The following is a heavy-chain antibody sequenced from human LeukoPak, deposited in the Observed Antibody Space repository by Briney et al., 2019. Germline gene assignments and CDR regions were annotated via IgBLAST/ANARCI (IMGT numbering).Heavy chain of an antibody. Sequence: ASVKVPCKASGYTFTSYDINWVRQATGQGLEWMGWMNPNSGNTGYAQKFQGRVTITRNTSISTAYMELSSLRSEDTAVYYCARIYQIGYYDFWSGYGYCMDVWGKGTTVTVSS. D-gene: IGHD3-3*01. CDR2: MNPNSGNT. CDR1: GYTFTSYD. J-gene: IGHJ6*03. V-gene: IGHV1-8*03. CDR3: ARIYQIGYYDFWSGYGYCMDV.